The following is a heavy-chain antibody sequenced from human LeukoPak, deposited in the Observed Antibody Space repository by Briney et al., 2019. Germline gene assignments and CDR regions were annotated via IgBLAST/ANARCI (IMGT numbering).Heavy chain of an antibody. CDR3: ARGGLYQTYMDV. V-gene: IGHV3-30*02. D-gene: IGHD2-2*01. J-gene: IGHJ6*03. Sequence: GGSLRLSCAASGFTFSSYGMHWVRQAPGKGLEWVAFIRYDGSNKYYADSVKGRFTISRDNAKNSLYLQMNSLRAEDTAVYYCARGGLYQTYMDVWGKGTPVTVSS. CDR2: IRYDGSNK. CDR1: GFTFSSYG.